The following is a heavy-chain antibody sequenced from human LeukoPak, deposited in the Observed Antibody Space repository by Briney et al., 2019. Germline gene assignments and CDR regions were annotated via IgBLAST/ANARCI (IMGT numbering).Heavy chain of an antibody. CDR3: ARGPQRQWLVRRHFDY. D-gene: IGHD6-19*01. J-gene: IGHJ4*02. CDR1: GGSFSSYY. Sequence: SETLSLTCAVSGGSFSSYYWSWIRQPPGKGLEWIGEIDHSGSTNYNPSLKSRVTISVDTSKNQFSLKLSSVTAADTAVYYCARGPQRQWLVRRHFDYWGQGTLVTVSS. V-gene: IGHV4-34*01. CDR2: IDHSGST.